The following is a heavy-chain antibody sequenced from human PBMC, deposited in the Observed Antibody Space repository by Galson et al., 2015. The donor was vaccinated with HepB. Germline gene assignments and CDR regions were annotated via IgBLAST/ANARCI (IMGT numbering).Heavy chain of an antibody. D-gene: IGHD2-15*01. Sequence: SLRLFCAASGFTFSSYAMSWVRQAPGKGLEWVSAISGSGGSTYYADSVKGRFTISRDNSKNTLYLQMNSLRAEDTAVYYCAKDGDIVVVVAATGTYFQHWGQGTLSPSPQ. J-gene: IGHJ1*01. CDR1: GFTFSSYA. CDR3: AKDGDIVVVVAATGTYFQH. V-gene: IGHV3-23*01. CDR2: ISGSGGST.